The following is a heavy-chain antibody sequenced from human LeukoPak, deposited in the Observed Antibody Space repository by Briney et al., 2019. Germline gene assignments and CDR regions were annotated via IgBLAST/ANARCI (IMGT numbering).Heavy chain of an antibody. CDR1: GFTFSSYS. D-gene: IGHD4-17*01. Sequence: TPGGSLRLSCAASGFTFSSYSMNWVRQAPGKGLEWVSSISSSSYIYYADSVKGRFTISRDNAKNSLYLKMNSLRAEDTAVYYCARGPKGDYGEDYWGQGTLVTVSS. V-gene: IGHV3-21*01. J-gene: IGHJ4*02. CDR3: ARGPKGDYGEDY. CDR2: ISSSSYI.